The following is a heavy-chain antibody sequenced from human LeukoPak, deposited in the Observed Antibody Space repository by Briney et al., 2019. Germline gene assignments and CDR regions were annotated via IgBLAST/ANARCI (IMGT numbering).Heavy chain of an antibody. CDR1: GFTFSSYA. CDR2: ISGSGGST. J-gene: IGHJ4*02. V-gene: IGHV3-23*01. Sequence: GGSLRLSCAASGFTFSSYAMSWARQAPGKGLEWVSAISGSGGSTYYADSVKGRFTISRDNSKNTLYLQMNSLRAEDTAVYYCAKGADYGIVGATTFDYWGQGTLVTVSS. CDR3: AKGADYGIVGATTFDY. D-gene: IGHD1-26*01.